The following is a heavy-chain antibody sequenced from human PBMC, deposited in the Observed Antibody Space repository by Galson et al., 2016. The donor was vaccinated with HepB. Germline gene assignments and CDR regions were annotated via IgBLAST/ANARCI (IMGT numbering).Heavy chain of an antibody. CDR3: AKLDSRDYYYGWYFDL. CDR2: ISGRGRI. D-gene: IGHD3-22*01. V-gene: IGHV3-23*01. CDR1: GFSLSSYA. J-gene: IGHJ2*01. Sequence: SLRLSCAASGFSLSSYAMSWVRQAPGKGLEWVSVISGRGRIYNADSVKGRFTISRDYSKNTLYLQMNSLRAEDTAVYYCAKLDSRDYYYGWYFDLWGRGTLVAVSS.